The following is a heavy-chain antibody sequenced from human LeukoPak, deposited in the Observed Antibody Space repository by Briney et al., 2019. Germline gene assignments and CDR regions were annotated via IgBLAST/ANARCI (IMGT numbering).Heavy chain of an antibody. CDR2: IRYDGNDK. CDR3: AKDERVILTNMDV. CDR1: GFSFSNYA. D-gene: IGHD2-21*01. J-gene: IGHJ6*03. V-gene: IGHV3-30*02. Sequence: GRSLRLSCAASGFSFSNYAMHWVRQAPGKGLEWVAFIRYDGNDKQYADSVKGRFTISRDNSKNTLYLQMNSLRTEDTAVYYCAKDERVILTNMDVWGKGTTVTISS.